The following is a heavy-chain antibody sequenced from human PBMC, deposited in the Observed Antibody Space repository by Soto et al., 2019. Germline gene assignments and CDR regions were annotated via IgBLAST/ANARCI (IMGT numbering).Heavy chain of an antibody. J-gene: IGHJ4*02. CDR2: ISAHNGNT. Sequence: QVHLVQSGAEVKKPGASVKVSCKASGYTFTSYGITWVRQAPGQGLEWMGWISAHNGNTAYSQKLQGRVIVTRETSTSTAYMELRRLISDDTAVYYCARGKYGDYWGQGALVTVSS. CDR1: GYTFTSYG. V-gene: IGHV1-18*01. CDR3: ARGKYGDY. D-gene: IGHD2-2*01.